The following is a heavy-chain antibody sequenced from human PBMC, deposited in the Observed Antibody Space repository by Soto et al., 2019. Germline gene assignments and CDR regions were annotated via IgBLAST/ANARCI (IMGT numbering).Heavy chain of an antibody. CDR3: ARAGNDYVWGSYRLFDY. Sequence: SETLSLTCTVSGDSISSGGYYWSWIRQHPGKGLEWIGYIYYSGSTYYNPSLKSRVIISVDTSKNQFSLKLSSVTAADTAVYYCARAGNDYVWGSYRLFDYWGQGTLVTVS. V-gene: IGHV4-31*03. J-gene: IGHJ4*02. CDR2: IYYSGST. CDR1: GDSISSGGYY. D-gene: IGHD3-16*02.